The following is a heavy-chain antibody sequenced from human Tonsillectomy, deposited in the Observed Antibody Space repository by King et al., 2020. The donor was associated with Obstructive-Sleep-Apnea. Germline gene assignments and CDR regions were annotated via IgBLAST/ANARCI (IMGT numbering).Heavy chain of an antibody. Sequence: VQLVESGGGLVQPGGSLRLSCAASVFTFSSYAMSWVRQAPGKGLEWVSAISGSVGSTYYADSVKGRFTISRDNSKNTRYLQMNSLRAEDTAVYYCAKLGPGVVYAPYFDYWGQGTLVTVSS. D-gene: IGHD2-8*02. CDR1: VFTFSSYA. CDR2: ISGSVGST. CDR3: AKLGPGVVYAPYFDY. J-gene: IGHJ4*02. V-gene: IGHV3-23*04.